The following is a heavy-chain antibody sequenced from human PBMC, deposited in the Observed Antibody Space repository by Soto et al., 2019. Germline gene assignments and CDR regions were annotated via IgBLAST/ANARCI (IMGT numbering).Heavy chain of an antibody. CDR3: ARENAVSGDWFDP. CDR2: IYYSGST. V-gene: IGHV4-59*01. Sequence: SETLSLTCTVSGGSISRYYWSWIRQPPGKGLEWIGYIYYSGSTNYNPSLKSRVTISVDTSKNQFSLKLSSVAAADTAVYYCARENAVSGDWFDPWGQGTLVTVSS. D-gene: IGHD2-8*01. CDR1: GGSISRYY. J-gene: IGHJ5*02.